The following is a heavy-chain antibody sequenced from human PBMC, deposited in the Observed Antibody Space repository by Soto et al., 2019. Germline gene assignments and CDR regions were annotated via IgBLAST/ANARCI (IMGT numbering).Heavy chain of an antibody. Sequence: QVQLVQSGAEVKKPGASVKVSCKASGYTFTSYDINWVRQATGQGLEWMGWMNPNSGNTGYAQKCQGRVTMTRNTSLSTAYMELSSLRSEDTAVYYCARWPGALYYYYGMDVWGQGTTVTVSS. CDR3: ARWPGALYYYYGMDV. D-gene: IGHD1-1*01. V-gene: IGHV1-8*01. CDR2: MNPNSGNT. CDR1: GYTFTSYD. J-gene: IGHJ6*02.